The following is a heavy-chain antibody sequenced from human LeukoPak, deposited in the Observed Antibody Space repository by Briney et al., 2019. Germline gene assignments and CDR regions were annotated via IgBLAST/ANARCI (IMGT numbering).Heavy chain of an antibody. Sequence: PGGSLRLSSAASGFTFSSYEMNWVRQAPGKGLEWVSYISSSGSTIYYADSVKGRFTISRDNAKNSLYLQMNSLRAEDTAVYYCARGDGYNTDLDYWGHGPLVTVSS. D-gene: IGHD5-24*01. CDR1: GFTFSSYE. CDR2: ISSSGSTI. V-gene: IGHV3-48*03. J-gene: IGHJ4*01. CDR3: ARGDGYNTDLDY.